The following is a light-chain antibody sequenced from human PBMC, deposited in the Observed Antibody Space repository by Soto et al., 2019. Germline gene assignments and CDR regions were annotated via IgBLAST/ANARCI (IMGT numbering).Light chain of an antibody. CDR1: HSLVHSDGNTY. Sequence: VMTQTPLSSGVTLGQPASISCTSSHSLVHSDGNTYVSWLQQRPGQPPKLLIYQVSKRFSGVPDRFSGSGAGKDFTLTISGLQPEDFATYYCQQYYAYPPTFGPGTKVDV. V-gene: IGKV2-24*01. J-gene: IGKJ3*01. CDR2: QVS. CDR3: QQYYAYPPT.